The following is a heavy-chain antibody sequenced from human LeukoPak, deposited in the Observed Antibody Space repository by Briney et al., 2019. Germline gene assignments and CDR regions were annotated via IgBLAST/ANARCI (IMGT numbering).Heavy chain of an antibody. V-gene: IGHV3-30*18. CDR2: ISYDGSNK. CDR1: GFTFSSYG. J-gene: IGHJ5*02. D-gene: IGHD2-15*01. CDR3: AKDGGGSWFDP. Sequence: GGSLRLSCAASGFTFSSYGMHWVRQAPGKGLEWVAVISYDGSNKYYADSVKGRFTISRDNSKNTLYLQMNSLRAEDTVVYYCAKDGGGSWFDPWGQGTLVTVSS.